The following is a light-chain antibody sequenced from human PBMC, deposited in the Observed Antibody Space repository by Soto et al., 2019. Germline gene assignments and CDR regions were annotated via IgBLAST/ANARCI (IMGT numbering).Light chain of an antibody. CDR3: QQYKTYPRT. V-gene: IGKV1-5*01. J-gene: IGKJ1*01. CDR2: HAS. CDR1: QSINNW. Sequence: DIPMTQSPSTLSASVGDRVTITCRASQSINNWLAWFQQKPGKAPKLLIYHASSLEGGVPSRFSGSGSGTEFTLTISSLQPDDFATYYCQQYKTYPRTFGQGTKVEVK.